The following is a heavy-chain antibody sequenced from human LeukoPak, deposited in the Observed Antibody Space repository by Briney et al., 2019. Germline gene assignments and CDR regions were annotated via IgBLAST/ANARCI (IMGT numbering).Heavy chain of an antibody. CDR3: AREGYWSTNWYKFGSLLRYFDL. V-gene: IGHV3-30*04. CDR1: GFTFSSYA. Sequence: GGSLRLSCAASGFTFSSYAMHWVRRAPGKGLEWVAVISYDGPNKNYADSVKGRFTISRDNAQNSLYLQMNSLRAEDTAVYYCAREGYWSTNWYKFGSLLRYFDLWGRGTLVTVSS. J-gene: IGHJ2*01. CDR2: ISYDGPNK. D-gene: IGHD6-13*01.